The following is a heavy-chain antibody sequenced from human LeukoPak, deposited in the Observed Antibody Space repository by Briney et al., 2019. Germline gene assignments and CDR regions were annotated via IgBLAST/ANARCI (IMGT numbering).Heavy chain of an antibody. CDR2: INPSGGST. D-gene: IGHD2-2*02. V-gene: IGHV1-46*01. CDR1: GYTFTSYY. Sequence: GASVKVSCKASGYTFTSYYMHWVRQAPGQGLEWMGIINPSGGSTSYARKFQGRVTMTRDTSTSTVYMELSSLRSEDTAVYYCARDPIHCSSTSCYTNGMDVWGQGTTVTVSS. CDR3: ARDPIHCSSTSCYTNGMDV. J-gene: IGHJ6*02.